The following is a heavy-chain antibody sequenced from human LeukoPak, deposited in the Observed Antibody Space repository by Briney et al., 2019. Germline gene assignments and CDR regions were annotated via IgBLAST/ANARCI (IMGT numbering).Heavy chain of an antibody. CDR2: VYYIGKP. J-gene: IGHJ3*01. V-gene: IGHV4-59*12. CDR1: GGSISDYF. CDR3: ARRFCTGGDLHHDAYDV. Sequence: SETLSLTCSVSGGSISDYFWGWIRQPPGKGLEWIGHVYYIGKPTCSPSLESRVSISVATSKNQFSLELTSVTAADTAVYYCARRFCTGGDLHHDAYDVWGQGTVVTVSS. D-gene: IGHD2-8*01.